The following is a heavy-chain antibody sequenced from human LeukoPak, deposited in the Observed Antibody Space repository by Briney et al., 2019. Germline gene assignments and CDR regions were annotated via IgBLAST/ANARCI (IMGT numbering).Heavy chain of an antibody. Sequence: PGGSLRLSCAASGFPFTSYSMHWVRQAPGKGLEWVGVVLYDGSMQYYADSVKGRFTISRDNSKSTLYVQMNSLRGEDTAVYYCARDPRGPTGYDSGARVTFDYWGQGTLVTVSS. CDR1: GFPFTSYS. CDR2: VLYDGSMQ. D-gene: IGHD2-15*01. J-gene: IGHJ4*02. CDR3: ARDPRGPTGYDSGARVTFDY. V-gene: IGHV3-30*04.